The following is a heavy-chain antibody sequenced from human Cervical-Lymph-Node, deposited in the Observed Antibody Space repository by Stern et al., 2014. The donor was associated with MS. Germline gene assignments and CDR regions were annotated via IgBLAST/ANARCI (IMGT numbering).Heavy chain of an antibody. CDR3: ARGLLGSENAFDI. V-gene: IGHV1-18*01. Sequence: VQLVQSGAEVKKPGASVKVSCKASGYTFTSYGISWVRQAPGQWLEWMGWISASKGTTTDSQKLQGRFTLTTDSSTSTAYRELRSLRSDDTAVYYCARGLLGSENAFDIWGQGTMVTVSS. J-gene: IGHJ3*02. D-gene: IGHD2-15*01. CDR2: ISASKGTT. CDR1: GYTFTSYG.